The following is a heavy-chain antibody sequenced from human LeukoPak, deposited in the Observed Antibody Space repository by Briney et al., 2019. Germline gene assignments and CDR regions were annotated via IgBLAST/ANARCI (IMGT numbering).Heavy chain of an antibody. Sequence: GGSLRLSCAASGFTFSNYGMHWVRQAPGTGLEWVAIIWYDGSNKYYADSVKGRFTISRDNSKNTLYLQMNSLRAEDTAVYYCARDRDVYSSRWNRNFAYWGQGTLVTVSA. D-gene: IGHD6-13*01. V-gene: IGHV3-33*01. J-gene: IGHJ4*02. CDR2: IWYDGSNK. CDR1: GFTFSNYG. CDR3: ARDRDVYSSRWNRNFAY.